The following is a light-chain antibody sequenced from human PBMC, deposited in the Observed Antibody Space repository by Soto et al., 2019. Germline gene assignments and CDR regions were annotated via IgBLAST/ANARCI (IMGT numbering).Light chain of an antibody. J-gene: IGLJ2*01. CDR3: SSSAGSNNLV. Sequence: QSVLTQPPSASGSPGQSVTISCTGTSSDVGNSNYVSWYQQHPGKAPKLMIYEVNKRPSGVPDRFSGSKSGNTASLTVSGLQLEDEADYYCSSSAGSNNLVFGGGTKLTVL. CDR2: EVN. CDR1: SSDVGNSNY. V-gene: IGLV2-8*01.